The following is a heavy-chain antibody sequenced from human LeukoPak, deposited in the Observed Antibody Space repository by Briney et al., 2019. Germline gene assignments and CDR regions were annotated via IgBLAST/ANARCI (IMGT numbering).Heavy chain of an antibody. CDR1: GGSFSGYN. Sequence: SETLSLTCAVYGGSFSGYNWSWIRQPPGKGLEWIGEINHSGSTNYNPSLKSRVTISVDTSKNQFSLKLSSVTAADTAVYYCARVRLAYYDFWSGSPAPHGMDVWGQGTTVTVSS. CDR2: INHSGST. J-gene: IGHJ6*02. D-gene: IGHD3-3*01. CDR3: ARVRLAYYDFWSGSPAPHGMDV. V-gene: IGHV4-34*01.